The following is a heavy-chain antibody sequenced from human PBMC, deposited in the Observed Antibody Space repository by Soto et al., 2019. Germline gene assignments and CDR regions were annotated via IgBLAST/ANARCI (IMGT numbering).Heavy chain of an antibody. CDR3: ARDRGGGLDS. J-gene: IGHJ4*02. Sequence: EVLLLESGGGLVQPGGSLRLSCAASGFTFNTFAMTWVRQAPGKGLEWVSALSGSGSLSYYADSVKGRFTISRDNSKNTMYLQMNNLRGDETGVYFCARDRGGGLDSWGQGTLVTVSS. CDR1: GFTFNTFA. V-gene: IGHV3-23*01. D-gene: IGHD2-15*01. CDR2: LSGSGSLS.